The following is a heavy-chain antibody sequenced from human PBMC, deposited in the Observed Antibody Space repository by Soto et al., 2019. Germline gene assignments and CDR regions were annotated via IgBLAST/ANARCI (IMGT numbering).Heavy chain of an antibody. J-gene: IGHJ4*02. D-gene: IGHD4-17*01. CDR3: AADPDYGDYWGSDHSGFDY. V-gene: IGHV1-58*02. CDR1: GFTFTSSA. Sequence: SVKVSCKASGFTFTSSAMQWVRQARGQRLEWIGWIVVGSSNTNYAQKFQERVTITRDMSTSTAYMELSSLRSEDTAVYYCAADPDYGDYWGSDHSGFDYWGQGTLVTVSS. CDR2: IVVGSSNT.